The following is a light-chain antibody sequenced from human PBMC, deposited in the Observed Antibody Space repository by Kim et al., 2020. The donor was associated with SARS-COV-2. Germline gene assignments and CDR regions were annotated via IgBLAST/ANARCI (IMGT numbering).Light chain of an antibody. CDR2: TNN. CDR1: SSTIGRNT. V-gene: IGLV1-44*01. J-gene: IGLJ3*02. CDR3: AAWDDSLSGWV. Sequence: QTVTIPCSGSSSTIGRNTVNWYQHLPGTAPKLLIYTNNQRPSGVPDRFSGSKSGTSVSLAISGLQSEDEAHYYCAAWDDSLSGWVFGGGTQLTVL.